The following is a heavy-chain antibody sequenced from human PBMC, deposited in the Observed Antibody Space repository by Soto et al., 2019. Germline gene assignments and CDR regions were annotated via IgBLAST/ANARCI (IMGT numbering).Heavy chain of an antibody. CDR2: IYHSGTT. Sequence: ETLSLTCAVSGFSISSGYFWGWIRQPPGKGPEWLGSIYHSGTTYYNPSVKGRVTISVDTSKNQFSLKMSSVTAADTAVYYCARDSSGYYWFDPWGQGXLVTVYS. D-gene: IGHD3-22*01. J-gene: IGHJ5*02. CDR1: GFSISSGYF. CDR3: ARDSSGYYWFDP. V-gene: IGHV4-38-2*02.